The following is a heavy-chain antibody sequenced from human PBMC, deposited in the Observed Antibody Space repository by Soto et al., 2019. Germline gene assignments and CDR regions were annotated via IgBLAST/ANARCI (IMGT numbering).Heavy chain of an antibody. J-gene: IGHJ6*03. V-gene: IGHV4-59*01. CDR1: GGSISSYY. Sequence: QVQLQESGPGLVKPSETLSLTCTVSGGSISSYYWSWIRQPPGKGLEWIGYIYYSGSTNYNPSLKSRVTISVDTSKNQFSLKLSSVTAADTAVYYCARTPGYSSGWSPYYYYYYMDVWGKGTTVTVSS. CDR3: ARTPGYSSGWSPYYYYYYMDV. CDR2: IYYSGST. D-gene: IGHD6-19*01.